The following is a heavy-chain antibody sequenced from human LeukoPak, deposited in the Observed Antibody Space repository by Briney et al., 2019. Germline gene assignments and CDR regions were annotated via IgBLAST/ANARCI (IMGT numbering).Heavy chain of an antibody. CDR2: MNPNSGNT. V-gene: IGHV1-8*02. Sequence: ASVKVSCKAFGYNLTNYYVHWVRQATGQGLEWMGWMNPNSGNTGYAQKFQGRVTMTRNTSISTAYMELSSLRSEDTAVYYCARGDCSSTSCYFYYMDVWGKGTTVTVSS. CDR3: ARGDCSSTSCYFYYMDV. D-gene: IGHD2-2*01. CDR1: GYNLTNYY. J-gene: IGHJ6*03.